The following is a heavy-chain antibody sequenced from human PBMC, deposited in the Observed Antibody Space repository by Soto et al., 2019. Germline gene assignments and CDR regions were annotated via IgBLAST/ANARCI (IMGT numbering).Heavy chain of an antibody. CDR3: ARVIAASSAQHRSFDS. CDR2: VIPLFGVA. V-gene: IGHV1-69*01. J-gene: IGHJ4*02. D-gene: IGHD3-22*01. Sequence: QVQLVQSGAEVKKPGSSVKVSCTASGGTLNSYSIHWVRQAPGQGLEWMGAVIPLFGVADYAQKFQGRVTITADESMTTAYMDLRSLRYEDTAMYYCARVIAASSAQHRSFDSWGQGTLVTVSS. CDR1: GGTLNSYS.